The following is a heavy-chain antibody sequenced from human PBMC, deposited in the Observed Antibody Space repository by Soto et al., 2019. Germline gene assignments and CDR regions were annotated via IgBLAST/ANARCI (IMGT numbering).Heavy chain of an antibody. CDR1: AFTFNNFP. CDR2: ITTTSTYK. CDR3: AREKCSSTSCNHGMDV. V-gene: IGHV3-21*01. D-gene: IGHD2-2*01. Sequence: GGSLRLSCVASAFTFNNFPMHWVSQAPGKGLQWLASITTTSTYKYYADSVKGRFSISRYNAKNSLYLELTNLRSEDTAVYYCAREKCSSTSCNHGMDVWGLGTTVTVSS. J-gene: IGHJ6*02.